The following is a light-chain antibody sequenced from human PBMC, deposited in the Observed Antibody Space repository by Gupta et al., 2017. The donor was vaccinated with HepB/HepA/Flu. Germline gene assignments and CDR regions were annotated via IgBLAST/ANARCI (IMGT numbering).Light chain of an antibody. CDR3: QQYYSTPPT. J-gene: IGKJ4*01. CDR1: QSVLYSSNNKNY. CDR2: WAS. Sequence: DIVMTQSPDSLAVSLGETATINCKSSQSVLYSSNNKNYLTWYQQKPGQPPKLLIFWASTRESGVPDRFSGSGSGTDFTLTISSLQAEDVAVYYCQQYYSTPPTFGGGTKVEI. V-gene: IGKV4-1*01.